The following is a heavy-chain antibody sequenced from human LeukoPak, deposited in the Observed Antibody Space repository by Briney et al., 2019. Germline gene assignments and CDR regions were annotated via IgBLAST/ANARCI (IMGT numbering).Heavy chain of an antibody. V-gene: IGHV1-69*04. CDR3: ASGFPGSQAFDI. CDR1: GGTFSSCA. J-gene: IGHJ3*02. Sequence: SVKVSCKASGGTFSSCAISWVRQAPGQGLEWMGRIIPIFGIANYAQKFQGRVTITADKSTSTAYMELSSLRSEDTAVYYCASGFPGSQAFDIWGQGTMVTVSS. D-gene: IGHD3-10*01. CDR2: IIPIFGIA.